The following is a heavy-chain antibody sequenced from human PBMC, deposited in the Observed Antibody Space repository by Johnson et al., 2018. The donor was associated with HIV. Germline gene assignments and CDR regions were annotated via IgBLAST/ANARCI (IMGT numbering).Heavy chain of an antibody. V-gene: IGHV3-30-3*01. J-gene: IGHJ3*02. CDR2: ISYDGNNK. CDR1: GFTFDDYG. Sequence: QVHLVESGGGVERPGGSLRLSCVASGFTFDDYGMSWVRQPPGKGLEWVAVISYDGNNKYYADSVKGRFTISRDNSKNTLYLQMNSLRAEDTAVYYCARDIIAVAGYDAFDIWGQGTMVTVSS. D-gene: IGHD6-19*01. CDR3: ARDIIAVAGYDAFDI.